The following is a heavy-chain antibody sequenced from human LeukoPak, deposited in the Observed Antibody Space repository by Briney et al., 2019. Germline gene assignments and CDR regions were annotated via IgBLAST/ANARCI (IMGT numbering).Heavy chain of an antibody. D-gene: IGHD6-19*01. CDR3: ARNVVGKTDFDY. CDR2: INAGNGDT. V-gene: IGHV1-3*01. J-gene: IGHJ4*02. Sequence: GSVKVSCKASGYTFTNYAMHCVRQAPGQRFEWMGWINAGNGDTKYSQKFQGRVTITRDTSASTAHMELSSLRSEDTAVYYCARNVVGKTDFDYWGQGTLVTVSS. CDR1: GYTFTNYA.